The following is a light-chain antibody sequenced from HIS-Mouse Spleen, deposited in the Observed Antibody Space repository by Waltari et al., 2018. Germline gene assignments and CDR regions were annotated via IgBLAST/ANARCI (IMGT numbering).Light chain of an antibody. V-gene: IGLV2-23*01. CDR2: EGS. Sequence: QSALTQPASVSGSPGQSITISCTGTSRDVGSYNLVSWYQQHPGKAPKLMIYEGSTRPSGVAKRLSGSKSGNTASLTIAVLQAEDEADYYCCSYAGSSTWVFGGGTKLTVL. CDR1: SRDVGSYNL. J-gene: IGLJ3*02. CDR3: CSYAGSSTWV.